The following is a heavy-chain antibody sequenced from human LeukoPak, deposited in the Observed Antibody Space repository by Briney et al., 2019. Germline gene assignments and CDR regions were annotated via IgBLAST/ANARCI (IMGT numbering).Heavy chain of an antibody. CDR2: INPDGSSS. CDR3: VRQAVSGDSGIAY. J-gene: IGHJ4*02. CDR1: GFTFSNYW. V-gene: IGHV3-74*01. D-gene: IGHD4-17*01. Sequence: GGSLSLSCAASGFTFSNYWMHWVRQAPGKGLEWVSRINPDGSSSNYAGSVKGRFTMSRDNAKSMVYLQMDGLRAEDTAVFSCVRQAVSGDSGIAYWGRGVLVTVSS.